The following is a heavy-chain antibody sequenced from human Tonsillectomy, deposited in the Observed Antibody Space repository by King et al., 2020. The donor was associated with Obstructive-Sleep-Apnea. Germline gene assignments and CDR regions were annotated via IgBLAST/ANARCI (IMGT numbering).Heavy chain of an antibody. J-gene: IGHJ3*02. V-gene: IGHV3-13*01. Sequence: EVQLVESGGGLVQPGGSLRLSCAASGFTFSSYDMHWVRQATGKGLEWVSAIGTAGDTYYPGSVKGRFTISRENAKNSLYLQMKSLRAGDTAVYYCAREGGDCSSTRCSHAFDIWGQGTMVTVSS. D-gene: IGHD2-2*01. CDR3: AREGGDCSSTRCSHAFDI. CDR2: IGTAGDT. CDR1: GFTFSSYD.